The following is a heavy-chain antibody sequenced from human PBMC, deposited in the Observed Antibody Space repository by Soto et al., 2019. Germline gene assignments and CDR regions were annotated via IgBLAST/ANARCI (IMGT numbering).Heavy chain of an antibody. CDR1: GGSISSYH. V-gene: IGHV4-4*07. CDR2: IYTSGST. CDR3: ASGYSSGHYGDWFDL. D-gene: IGHD6-19*01. J-gene: IGHJ5*02. Sequence: SETLSLTCTVSGGSISSYHWCWIRQPAGKGLEWIGRIYTSGSTNYNPSLKSRVTMSVDTSKNQFSLKLSSVTAADTAVYYCASGYSSGHYGDWFDLWGQGTVVTVSS.